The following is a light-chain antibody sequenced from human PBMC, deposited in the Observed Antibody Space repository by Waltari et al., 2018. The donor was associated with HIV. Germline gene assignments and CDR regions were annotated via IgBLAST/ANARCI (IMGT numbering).Light chain of an antibody. Sequence: DIQMTQSQSSLSASVGDRVTINCQASQDIRQYLNWYQQKPVKAPELLISGASTLQTGVPSRFSGSGYGTDYTFTITSLQPEDIATYYCQQYDALPPTVGGGTRVDIK. CDR1: QDIRQY. J-gene: IGKJ4*01. CDR3: QQYDALPPT. CDR2: GAS. V-gene: IGKV1-33*01.